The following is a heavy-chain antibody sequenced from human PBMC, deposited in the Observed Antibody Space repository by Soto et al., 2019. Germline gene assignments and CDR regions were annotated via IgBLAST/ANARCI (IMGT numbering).Heavy chain of an antibody. D-gene: IGHD6-19*01. Sequence: QVQLQESGPGLVKPSQTLSLTCSVSGGSVSSGVHYWSWIRQPPGKGLEWIGYVYYTGSTYYNPSLESRVTISLDTSKNQFSLKMKSMTASDAAVYYCATESSGSSPLHFDFWGQGALVTVSS. V-gene: IGHV4-30-4*01. CDR2: VYYTGST. J-gene: IGHJ4*02. CDR1: GGSVSSGVHY. CDR3: ATESSGSSPLHFDF.